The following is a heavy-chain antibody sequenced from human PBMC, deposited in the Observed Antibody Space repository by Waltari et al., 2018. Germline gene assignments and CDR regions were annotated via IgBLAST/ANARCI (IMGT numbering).Heavy chain of an antibody. Sequence: QVQLVESGGGVVQPGRSLRLPCVASGFTFSSYGMHWVRQAPGKGLEWVAVISYDGSNKYYADSVKGRFTISRDNSKNTLYLQMNSLRAEDTAVYYCAKDLLVVVTKGAFDYWGQGTLVTVSS. J-gene: IGHJ4*02. D-gene: IGHD3-22*01. CDR1: GFTFSSYG. V-gene: IGHV3-30*18. CDR3: AKDLLVVVTKGAFDY. CDR2: ISYDGSNK.